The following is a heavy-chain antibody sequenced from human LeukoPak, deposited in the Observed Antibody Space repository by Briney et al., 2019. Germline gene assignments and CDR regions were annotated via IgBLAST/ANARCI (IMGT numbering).Heavy chain of an antibody. D-gene: IGHD3-22*01. Sequence: GASVKVSCKASGYTFSDYYMHWVRQAPGQGLEWMGWIDPHSGGTNYAQSFQGKVTMTRDTSISTAYMELSRLRSDDTAVYYCAREYYDSSGRKHGFDIWGQGTMVTVSS. J-gene: IGHJ3*02. CDR1: GYTFSDYY. CDR2: IDPHSGGT. V-gene: IGHV1-2*02. CDR3: AREYYDSSGRKHGFDI.